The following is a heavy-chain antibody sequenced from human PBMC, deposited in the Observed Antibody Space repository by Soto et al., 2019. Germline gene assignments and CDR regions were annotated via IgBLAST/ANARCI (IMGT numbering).Heavy chain of an antibody. CDR3: ARDRGGLGY. CDR2: TYYRSKWYN. Sequence: QVQLQQSGPGLVKPSQTLSLTCGISGDSVSSNTAAWNWIRQPPSRGLEWLGRTYYRSKWYNDYAVSVKSRISIKPDTSKNQCSLQLRSVTPEDTAVYYCARDRGGLGYWGQGTMVTVSS. J-gene: IGHJ4*02. V-gene: IGHV6-1*01. CDR1: GDSVSSNTAA. D-gene: IGHD3-16*01.